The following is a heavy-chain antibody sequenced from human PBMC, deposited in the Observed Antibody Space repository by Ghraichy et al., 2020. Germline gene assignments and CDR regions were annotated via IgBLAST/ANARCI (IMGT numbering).Heavy chain of an antibody. CDR3: ARGCGGGDCYLLDY. CDR2: IWYDGRNK. J-gene: IGHJ4*02. D-gene: IGHD2-21*02. V-gene: IGHV3-33*01. CDR1: GFTFSSYG. Sequence: GESLNISCAASGFTFSSYGMHWVRQAPGKGLEWVAVIWYDGRNKYYADSVKGRFTMSRDNSKNTLYLQMNSLRAEDTAVYYCARGCGGGDCYLLDYWGQGTLVTVSS.